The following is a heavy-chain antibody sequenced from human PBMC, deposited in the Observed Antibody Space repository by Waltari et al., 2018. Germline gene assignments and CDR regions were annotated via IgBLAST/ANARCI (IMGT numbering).Heavy chain of an antibody. CDR2: IRCNDYTGGT. CDR3: TREDDGNDSGAFDL. V-gene: IGHV3-49*04. D-gene: IGHD5-12*01. CDR1: GFTFRDYA. Sequence: EVQLVESGGDLVQPGRSLRLSCTGSGFTFRDYAINWVRQAPGKGLEGLGFIRCNDYTGGTSFAASVGGRFSISRDDYKRTAYLEMNALQTDDSATYYCTREDDGNDSGAFDLWGQGTLVTVSS. J-gene: IGHJ3*01.